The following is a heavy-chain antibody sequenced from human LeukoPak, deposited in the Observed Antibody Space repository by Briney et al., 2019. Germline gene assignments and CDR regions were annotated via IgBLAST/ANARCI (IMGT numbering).Heavy chain of an antibody. CDR2: ISSSGSTI. CDR3: ARDNDYGDRGY. Sequence: GSLRLSCAASGFTLSSYSMNWVRQAPGKGLEWVSYISSSGSTIYYADSVKGRFTISRDNAKNSLYLQMNSLRAEDTAVYYCARDNDYGDRGYWGQGTLVTVSS. V-gene: IGHV3-48*04. D-gene: IGHD4-17*01. CDR1: GFTLSSYS. J-gene: IGHJ4*02.